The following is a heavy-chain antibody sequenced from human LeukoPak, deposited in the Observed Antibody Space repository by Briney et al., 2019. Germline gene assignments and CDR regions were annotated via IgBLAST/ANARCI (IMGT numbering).Heavy chain of an antibody. J-gene: IGHJ4*02. V-gene: IGHV1-69*04. CDR2: ISPILGIA. Sequence: ASVKVSCKASGGTFSNYGISWVRQAPGQGLEWMGRISPILGIASYAQKFQGRVTVTADKSTSTAYMEMSSLRSDDTAVYYCAREGSVGVAGLGYYWGQGTLVIVSS. CDR1: GGTFSNYG. D-gene: IGHD6-19*01. CDR3: AREGSVGVAGLGYY.